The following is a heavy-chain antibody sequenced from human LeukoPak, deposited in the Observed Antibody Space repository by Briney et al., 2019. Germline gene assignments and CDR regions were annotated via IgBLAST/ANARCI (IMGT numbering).Heavy chain of an antibody. CDR3: AKAWFGERSGGGFDY. V-gene: IGHV3-43*02. D-gene: IGHD3-10*01. CDR2: ISGDGGSA. Sequence: GGSLRLSCAASGFTFDDYDIHWVRQAPGKGLEWVSLISGDGGSAYYADSVKGRFTISRDNSKNSLYLQMNSLRTEDTALYYCAKAWFGERSGGGFDYWGQGTLVTVSS. J-gene: IGHJ4*02. CDR1: GFTFDDYD.